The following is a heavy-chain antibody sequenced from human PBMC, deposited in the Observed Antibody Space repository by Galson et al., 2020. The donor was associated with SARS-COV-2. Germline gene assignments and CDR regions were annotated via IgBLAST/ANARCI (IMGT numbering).Heavy chain of an antibody. J-gene: IGHJ4*02. CDR3: SRGLSSSWPFCDF. CDR1: GYTFRNYN. Sequence: QAGGSLRLYCAASGYTFRNYNMNRARQAPGKGLEWASVITSSSTTYYVDSVKGRFTISRDNAKNSLYMQMSGLRDDDTALYYCSRGLSSSWPFCDFWGQGALVTVSS. D-gene: IGHD6-13*01. CDR2: ITSSSTT. V-gene: IGHV3-48*02.